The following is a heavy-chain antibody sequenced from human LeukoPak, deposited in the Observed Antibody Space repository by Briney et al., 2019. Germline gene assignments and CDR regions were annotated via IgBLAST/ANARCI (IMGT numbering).Heavy chain of an antibody. Sequence: GGSLRLSCAVSGFTVSNNFINWVRQTPGKGLEWVSAINDSGGSTYYADSVKGRFTISRDNAKNSLYLQMNSLRAEDTAVYYCAREDSYYYGSGSYPFDYWGQGTLVTVSS. D-gene: IGHD3-10*01. CDR2: INDSGGST. J-gene: IGHJ4*02. CDR3: AREDSYYYGSGSYPFDY. CDR1: GFTVSNNF. V-gene: IGHV3-21*01.